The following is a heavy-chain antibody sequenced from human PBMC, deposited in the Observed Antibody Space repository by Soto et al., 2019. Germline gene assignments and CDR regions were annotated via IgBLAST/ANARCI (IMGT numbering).Heavy chain of an antibody. D-gene: IGHD1-1*01. CDR2: ITGSGSVM. J-gene: IGHJ4*02. Sequence: QGQLVEFGGGLVKPGGSLRLSCEASGFTFSDYYMAWIRQAPGKGLEWVSYITGSGSVMYYADSVKGRCTISRDNARNTRFLHIRSLRAEDTAVYYCARADWQRRDWNDPFDYWGQGTLVTVSS. CDR3: ARADWQRRDWNDPFDY. V-gene: IGHV3-11*01. CDR1: GFTFSDYY.